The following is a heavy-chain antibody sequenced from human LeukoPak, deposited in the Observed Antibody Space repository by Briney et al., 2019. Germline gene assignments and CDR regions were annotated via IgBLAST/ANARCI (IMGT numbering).Heavy chain of an antibody. CDR1: GGSFSGYY. CDR3: ARYRVVVAATRRMRWFDP. CDR2: INHSGST. J-gene: IGHJ5*02. D-gene: IGHD2-15*01. Sequence: PSETLSLTCAVYGGSFSGYYWRWIRQPPGKGLEWIGEINHSGSTNYNPSLKSRVTISVDTSKNQFSLKLSSVTAADTAVYYCARYRVVVAATRRMRWFDPWGQGTLVTVSS. V-gene: IGHV4-34*01.